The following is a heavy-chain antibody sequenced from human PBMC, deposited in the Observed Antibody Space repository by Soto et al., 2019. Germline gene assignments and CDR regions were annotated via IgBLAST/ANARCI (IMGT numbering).Heavy chain of an antibody. CDR3: AQKEHEHGWDFDI. J-gene: IGHJ3*02. D-gene: IGHD3-10*01. V-gene: IGHV3-23*01. Sequence: EVQLLESGGGLVQPGGSLRLSCAASGFTFSSYAMSWVRQAPGKGLEWVSGVSGSDSSTYYADSVKGRFTISRDNSKNTQYLQMNRLRDEDTVVYYCAQKEHEHGWDFDIWGQGTMVTVCS. CDR1: GFTFSSYA. CDR2: VSGSDSST.